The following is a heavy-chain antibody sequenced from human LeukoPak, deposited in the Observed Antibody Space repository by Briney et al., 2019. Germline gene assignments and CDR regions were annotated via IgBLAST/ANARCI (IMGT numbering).Heavy chain of an antibody. D-gene: IGHD2-21*02. J-gene: IGHJ4*02. V-gene: IGHV3-30*18. CDR1: AFTFSNYG. CDR2: ISYDGSDK. Sequence: GGSLRLSCAASAFTFSNYGMHWVRQAPGKGLEWVAVISYDGSDKYYADSVKGRFTISRDNSKNTLYLQMNSLRAEGTAVYYCAKDISGGDCPDYWGQGTLVTVSS. CDR3: AKDISGGDCPDY.